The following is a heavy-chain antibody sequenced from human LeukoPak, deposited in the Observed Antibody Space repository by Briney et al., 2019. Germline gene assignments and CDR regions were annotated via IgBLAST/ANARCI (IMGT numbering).Heavy chain of an antibody. J-gene: IGHJ5*02. D-gene: IGHD6-19*01. Sequence: AGGSLRLSCAASGFTFSSYAMSWVRQAPGKGLEWVSFISSDSSDIYYADSVKGRFTISRDNAKNSLYLQMNSLRADDTAVYYCAKDEAVNWFDPWGQGTLVTVSS. V-gene: IGHV3-21*01. CDR1: GFTFSSYA. CDR3: AKDEAVNWFDP. CDR2: ISSDSSDI.